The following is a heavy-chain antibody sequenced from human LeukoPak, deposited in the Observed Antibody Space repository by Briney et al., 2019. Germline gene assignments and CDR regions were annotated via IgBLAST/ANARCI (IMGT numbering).Heavy chain of an antibody. CDR2: IYYSGST. CDR3: ARGMDCSGGSCYSIDY. D-gene: IGHD2-15*01. Sequence: SETLSLTCTVPGGSTSSYYWSWIRQPPGKGLEWIGYIYYSGSTNYNPSLKSRITISVDTSKNQFSLKLSSVTAADTAVYYCARGMDCSGGSCYSIDYWGQGTLVTVSS. CDR1: GGSTSSYY. J-gene: IGHJ4*02. V-gene: IGHV4-59*01.